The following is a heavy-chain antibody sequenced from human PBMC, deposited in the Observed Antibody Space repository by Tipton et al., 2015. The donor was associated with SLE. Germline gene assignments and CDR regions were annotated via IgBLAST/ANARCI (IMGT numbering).Heavy chain of an antibody. V-gene: IGHV4-61*02. CDR2: IYTSGST. CDR3: ARDGRGVGAFFDY. CDR1: GGSISSGSYY. D-gene: IGHD1-26*01. J-gene: IGHJ4*02. Sequence: TLSLTCTVSGGSISSGSYYWSWIRQPAGKGLEWIGRIYTSGSTNYNPSLKSRVTISVDTSKNQFSLKLSSVTAADTAVYYCARDGRGVGAFFDYWGQGTLVTVSS.